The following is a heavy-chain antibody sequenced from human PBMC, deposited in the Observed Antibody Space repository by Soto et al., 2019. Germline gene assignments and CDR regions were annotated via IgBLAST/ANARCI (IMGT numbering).Heavy chain of an antibody. CDR2: IYYSGST. CDR1: GGSISSYY. V-gene: IGHV4-59*01. J-gene: IGHJ4*02. D-gene: IGHD5-12*01. Sequence: PTETLSLTCTVSGGSISSYYWSWIRQPPGKGLEWLGYIYYSGSTKYNPSLKSRVTISVDTSKNQFSLKLSSVTAADTAVYYCASYWEYRGYAAFYYWGQGTLVTVSS. CDR3: ASYWEYRGYAAFYY.